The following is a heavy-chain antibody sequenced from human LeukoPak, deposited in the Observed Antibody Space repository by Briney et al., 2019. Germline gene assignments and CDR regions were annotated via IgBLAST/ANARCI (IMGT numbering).Heavy chain of an antibody. V-gene: IGHV4-39*07. CDR3: ARRLGIGEFDY. Sequence: PSETLSLTCTVSSGSISTSNYYWGWVRQPPGKALEWIGNIFYSGSTYYSPSLKSRVTISLDTSRNQFSLKLSSVTAADTAVYYCARRLGIGEFDYWGQGTLVTVSS. J-gene: IGHJ4*02. D-gene: IGHD7-27*01. CDR1: SGSISTSNYY. CDR2: IFYSGST.